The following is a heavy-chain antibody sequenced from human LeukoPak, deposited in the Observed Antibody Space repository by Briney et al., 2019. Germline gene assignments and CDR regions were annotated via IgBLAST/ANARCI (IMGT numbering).Heavy chain of an antibody. Sequence: PSETLSLTCTVSGGSISSSSYYWGWIRQPPGKGLEWIGSIYYSGSTYYNPSLKSRVTISVDTSKNQFSLKLSSVTAADTAVYYCARTAVTIFGVVTLFDYWGQGTLVTVSS. V-gene: IGHV4-39*01. CDR1: GGSISSSSYY. CDR3: ARTAVTIFGVVTLFDY. CDR2: IYYSGST. J-gene: IGHJ4*02. D-gene: IGHD3-3*01.